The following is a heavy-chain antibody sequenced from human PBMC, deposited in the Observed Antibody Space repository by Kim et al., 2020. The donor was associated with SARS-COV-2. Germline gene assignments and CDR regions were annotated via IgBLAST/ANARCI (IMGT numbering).Heavy chain of an antibody. D-gene: IGHD6-19*01. Sequence: DSVKGRFTIPRDHSKNTLYLQMNSLRAEDTAVYDCAKDSSGWVVPLFDPWGQGTLVTVSS. V-gene: IGHV3-23*01. J-gene: IGHJ5*02. CDR3: AKDSSGWVVPLFDP.